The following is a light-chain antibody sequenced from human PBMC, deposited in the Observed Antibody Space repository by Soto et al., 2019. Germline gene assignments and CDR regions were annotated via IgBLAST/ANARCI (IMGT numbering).Light chain of an antibody. CDR3: QSYDSSGDV. J-gene: IGLJ7*01. CDR1: SSNIGAGYD. Sequence: QSVLTQPPSVSGAPGQRVTISCTGSSSNIGAGYDVHWYQQLPGTAPKLLIYGNSNRPSGVPDRFSGSKSGTSASLAITGLQAEDEADYYCQSYDSSGDVFGTGTQLTVL. CDR2: GNS. V-gene: IGLV1-40*01.